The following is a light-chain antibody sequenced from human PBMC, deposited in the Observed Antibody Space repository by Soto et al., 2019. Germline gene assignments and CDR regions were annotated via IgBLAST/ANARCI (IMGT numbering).Light chain of an antibody. CDR3: QQSYSTPIT. CDR1: QSISSY. Sequence: DIQKTQSPSSLSASVGDTVTITCRASQSISSYLNWYQQRPGKAPNLLIYTASTLQSRVPSRFSGRGSETDFTLTISSLQPEDFASYYCQQSYSTPITFGQGTRLEIK. CDR2: TAS. J-gene: IGKJ5*01. V-gene: IGKV1-39*01.